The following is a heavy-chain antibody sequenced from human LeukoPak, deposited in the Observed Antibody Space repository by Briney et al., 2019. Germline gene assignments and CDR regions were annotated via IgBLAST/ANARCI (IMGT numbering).Heavy chain of an antibody. CDR1: GFTFSSYS. V-gene: IGHV3-21*01. CDR2: ISSSSSYL. Sequence: GGSLRFSCAASGFTFSSYSLNWVRQAPGKGLEWVSSISSSSSYLYYADSVKGRFTISRDNAKNSLYLQMNSLRAEDTAVYYCVRDRIIVVVPAATNWFDPWGQGTLVTVSS. D-gene: IGHD2-2*01. CDR3: VRDRIIVVVPAATNWFDP. J-gene: IGHJ5*02.